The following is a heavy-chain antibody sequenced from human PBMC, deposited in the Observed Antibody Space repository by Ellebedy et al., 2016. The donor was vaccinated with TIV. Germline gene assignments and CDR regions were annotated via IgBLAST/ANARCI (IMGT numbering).Heavy chain of an antibody. CDR2: SYYIGTT. D-gene: IGHD3-10*01. J-gene: IGHJ6*02. Sequence: SETLSLTCTVSGGSVSSGSHYWNWIRQPTGKGLEWIGYSYYIGTTNYNPSLKSRVTISEDTSKNQFSLRLTSVTAADTAVYYCAGGSYTPYGMDVWGRGTTVIVSS. CDR3: AGGSYTPYGMDV. CDR1: GGSVSSGSHY. V-gene: IGHV4-61*01.